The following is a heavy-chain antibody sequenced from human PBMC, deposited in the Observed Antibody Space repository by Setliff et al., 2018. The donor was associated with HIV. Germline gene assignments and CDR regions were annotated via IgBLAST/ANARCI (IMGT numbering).Heavy chain of an antibody. J-gene: IGHJ4*02. D-gene: IGHD6-19*01. CDR2: IKQDGSEK. CDR1: GFTFSSYW. Sequence: PGGSLRLSCAASGFTFSSYWMSWVRQAPGKGLEWVANIKQDGSEKYYVDSVKGRFTISRDNAKNSLYLQMNSLRAEDTAVYYCAKDYSSGWFDYWGQGTLVTVSS. V-gene: IGHV3-7*03. CDR3: AKDYSSGWFDY.